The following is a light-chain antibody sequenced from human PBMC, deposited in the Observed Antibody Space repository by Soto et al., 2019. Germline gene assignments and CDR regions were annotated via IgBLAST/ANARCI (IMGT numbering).Light chain of an antibody. CDR3: QQYTSSLIT. CDR2: KAS. Sequence: DIQMTQSPSTLSGSVGDRVTITCRASQTISSWLAWYQQKPGKAPKLLIYKASTLKSGVPSRFSGSGSGTEFTLTISRLEPEDFAVYYCQQYTSSLITFGQGTRLEIK. CDR1: QTISSW. V-gene: IGKV1-5*03. J-gene: IGKJ5*01.